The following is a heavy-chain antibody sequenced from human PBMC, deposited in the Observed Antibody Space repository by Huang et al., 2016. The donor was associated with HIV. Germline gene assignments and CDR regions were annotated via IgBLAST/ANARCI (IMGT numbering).Heavy chain of an antibody. Sequence: QVHLVQSGPEVKKPGASVKVSCKASGYTFTSFGISWVRQAPGQGREWMGSISAHKGDTNYAQKFRVRVTMTTDTSTRTAHMELRSLRSDDSAVYYCVVDDTSGYFSSDYWGQGTLVTVSS. CDR2: ISAHKGDT. CDR3: VVDDTSGYFSSDY. V-gene: IGHV1-18*04. CDR1: GYTFTSFG. D-gene: IGHD3-22*01. J-gene: IGHJ4*02.